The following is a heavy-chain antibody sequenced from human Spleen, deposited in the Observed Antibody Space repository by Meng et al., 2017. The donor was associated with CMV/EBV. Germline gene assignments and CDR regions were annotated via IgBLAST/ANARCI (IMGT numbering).Heavy chain of an antibody. CDR3: ARDCPHYGSGVCGDI. J-gene: IGHJ3*02. Sequence: SVKVSCKASGGTFSSYAISWVRQAPGQGLEWMGGIIPIFGTANYAQKFQGRVTITTDESTSTAYMELRSLRSDDTAVYYCARDCPHYGSGVCGDIWGQGTMVTVSS. V-gene: IGHV1-69*05. D-gene: IGHD3-10*01. CDR1: GGTFSSYA. CDR2: IIPIFGTA.